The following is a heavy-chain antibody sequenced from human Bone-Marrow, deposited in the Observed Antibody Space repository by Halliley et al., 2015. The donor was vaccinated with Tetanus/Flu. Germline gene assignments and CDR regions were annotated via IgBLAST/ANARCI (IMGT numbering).Heavy chain of an antibody. Sequence: LEWVGYLSYSGLTYYNPSLKSRVTISVDTSRNQFALNLSSLTAADAAFYFCAREGADPVVTFDLGGQGTMVTVSS. CDR3: AREGADPVVTFDL. D-gene: IGHD2-21*01. V-gene: IGHV4-30-4*01. CDR2: LSYSGLT. J-gene: IGHJ3*01.